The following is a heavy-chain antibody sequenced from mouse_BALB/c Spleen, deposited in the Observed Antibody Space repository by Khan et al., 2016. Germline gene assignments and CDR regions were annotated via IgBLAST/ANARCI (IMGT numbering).Heavy chain of an antibody. D-gene: IGHD2-2*01. CDR3: ARQGDYGYDVY. V-gene: IGHV4-1*02. J-gene: IGHJ2*01. CDR1: GFDFSRYW. CDR2: INPDSSTI. Sequence: EVKLLESGGGLVQPGGSLKLSCAASGFDFSRYWMSWVRQAPGKGLEWIGEINPDSSTINYTPSLKDKFIISRDNAKNTLYLQMSKVRSGGTALYYCARQGDYGYDVYWGQGTTLTVSS.